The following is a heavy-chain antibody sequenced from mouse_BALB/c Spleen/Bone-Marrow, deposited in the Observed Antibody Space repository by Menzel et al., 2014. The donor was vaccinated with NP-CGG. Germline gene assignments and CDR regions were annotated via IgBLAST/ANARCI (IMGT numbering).Heavy chain of an antibody. V-gene: IGHV5-6-4*01. CDR3: TRDLYDGYSYYAMDY. D-gene: IGHD2-3*01. CDR1: GFTFSSYT. J-gene: IGHJ4*01. CDR2: ITSGGGYT. Sequence: EVQVVESGGGLVKPGGSLKLSCAASGFTFSSYTMSWVRQTPEKRLEWVATITSGGGYTYYPDSVKGRFTISRDNAKSTLYLQMSSMKSEDTAMYYCTRDLYDGYSYYAMDYLGQGTSVTISS.